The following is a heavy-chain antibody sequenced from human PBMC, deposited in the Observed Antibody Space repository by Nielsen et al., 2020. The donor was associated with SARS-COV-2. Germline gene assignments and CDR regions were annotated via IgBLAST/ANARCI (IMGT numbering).Heavy chain of an antibody. CDR3: ASSPGGDSSGHDY. CDR1: GFTFSDYY. D-gene: IGHD6-19*01. V-gene: IGHV3-11*03. J-gene: IGHJ4*02. Sequence: GESLKISCAASGFTFSDYYMSWIRQAPGKGLEWVSYISSSSSYTNYADSVKGRFTISRDNAKNSLYLQMNSLRAEDTAVYYCASSPGGDSSGHDYWGQGTLVTVS. CDR2: ISSSSSYT.